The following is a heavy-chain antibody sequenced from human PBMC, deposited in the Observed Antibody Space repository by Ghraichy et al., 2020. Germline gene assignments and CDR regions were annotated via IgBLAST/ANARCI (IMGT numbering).Heavy chain of an antibody. V-gene: IGHV3-33*06. CDR2: IWYDGSKK. CDR3: AKDSNPVLDYYFYGMDV. D-gene: IGHD3-3*01. CDR1: GFTFSRYC. J-gene: IGHJ6*02. Sequence: GGSLRLSCAASGFTFSRYCMHWVRQAPGKGLEWVAVIWYDGSKKYYADSVKGRFTISRDNSKNTLYLQLNSLSAEDTAVYYCAKDSNPVLDYYFYGMDVWCQGTTVTVSS.